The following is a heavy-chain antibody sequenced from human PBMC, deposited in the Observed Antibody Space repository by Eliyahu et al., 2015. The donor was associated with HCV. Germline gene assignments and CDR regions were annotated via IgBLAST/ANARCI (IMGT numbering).Heavy chain of an antibody. CDR2: IYYASST. Sequence: EVQLVESGGGLVQPGGSLRLSCAASGFTVXGNYMSWVRQAPGKGLEWVSVIYYASSTIYADSVKGRFTISRDNSKNTLYLQMNSLRAEDTAVYYCTRGPSTAQVGLDVNWFDPWGQGTQVTVSS. V-gene: IGHV3-66*01. CDR1: GFTVXGNY. CDR3: TRGPSTAQVGLDVNWFDP. D-gene: IGHD1-1*01. J-gene: IGHJ5*02.